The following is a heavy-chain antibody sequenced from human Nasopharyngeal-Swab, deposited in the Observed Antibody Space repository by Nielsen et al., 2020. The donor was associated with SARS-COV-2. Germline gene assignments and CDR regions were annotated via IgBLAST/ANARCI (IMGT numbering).Heavy chain of an antibody. CDR1: GFTSSSYG. V-gene: IGHV3-30*03. CDR2: ISYDGSNK. D-gene: IGHD6-13*01. J-gene: IGHJ5*02. CDR3: ARPRIAAALPGQNWLDP. Sequence: GESLKISCAASGFTSSSYGMHWVRQAPGKGLEWVAVISYDGSNKYYADSVKGRFTISRDNSKNTLYLQMNSLRAEDTAVYYCARPRIAAALPGQNWLDPWGQGTLVTVSS.